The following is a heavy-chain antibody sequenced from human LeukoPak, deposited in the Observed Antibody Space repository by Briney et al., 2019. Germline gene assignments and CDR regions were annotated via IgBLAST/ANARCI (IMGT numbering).Heavy chain of an antibody. V-gene: IGHV4-61*01. CDR3: WEGVDYYDSSAYNWFDP. D-gene: IGHD3-22*01. Sequence: PSETLSLTCTVSGGSFSSGSCYWSWLRQPPGKGLEWIGDIYYIGSTKYNPSLKSRVTISVDASKNQFSLKLSSVTAADTAVEYWWEGVDYYDSSAYNWFDPWGQGTLVTVSS. CDR2: IYYIGST. J-gene: IGHJ5*02. CDR1: GGSFSSGSCY.